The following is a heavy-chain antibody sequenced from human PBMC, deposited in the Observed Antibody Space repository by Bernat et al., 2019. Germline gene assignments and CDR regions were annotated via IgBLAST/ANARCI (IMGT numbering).Heavy chain of an antibody. J-gene: IGHJ6*03. Sequence: EVQLVESGGGLVQPGGSLKLSCAASGFTFSGSAMHWVRQASGKGLEWVGRIRSKANSYATAYAASVKGRFTISRDDSKNTAYLQMNSLKTEDTAVYYCAKDLRGYYYYYYYMDVWGKGTTVTVSS. CDR1: GFTFSGSA. D-gene: IGHD3-10*01. CDR2: IRSKANSYAT. V-gene: IGHV3-73*02. CDR3: AKDLRGYYYYYYYMDV.